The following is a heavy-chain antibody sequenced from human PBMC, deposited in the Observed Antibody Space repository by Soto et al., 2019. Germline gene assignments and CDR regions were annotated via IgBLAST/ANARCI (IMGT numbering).Heavy chain of an antibody. CDR1: GGSISSYY. D-gene: IGHD1-26*01. V-gene: IGHV4-59*01. Sequence: SETLSLTCTVSGGSISSYYWSWIRQPPGKGLEWIGYIYYSGSTNYNPSLKSRVTISVDTSKNQFSLKLSSVTAADTVVYYCARVKEWELLTYFDYWGQGTLVTVSS. CDR3: ARVKEWELLTYFDY. J-gene: IGHJ4*02. CDR2: IYYSGST.